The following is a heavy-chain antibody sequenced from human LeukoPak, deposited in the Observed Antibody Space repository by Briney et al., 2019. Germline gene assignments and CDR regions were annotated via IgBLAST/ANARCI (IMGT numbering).Heavy chain of an antibody. D-gene: IGHD6-19*01. CDR1: GFTFSSYG. CDR3: AKDHIAVAGRAGFGMDV. J-gene: IGHJ6*04. Sequence: GGSLRLSCAASGFTFSSYGMHWVRQAPGKGLEWVAIITHDGSNKYYADPVKGRFTISRDNSKNTLYLQMNSRRAEDTAVYYCAKDHIAVAGRAGFGMDVWGKGTTVTVSS. CDR2: ITHDGSNK. V-gene: IGHV3-30*18.